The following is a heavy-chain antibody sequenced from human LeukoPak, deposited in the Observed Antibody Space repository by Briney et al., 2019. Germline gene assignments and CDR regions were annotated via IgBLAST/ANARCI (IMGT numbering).Heavy chain of an antibody. CDR3: AKGSGSYLSPLYYFDY. CDR2: LKQEGSEK. J-gene: IGHJ4*02. D-gene: IGHD1-26*01. V-gene: IGHV3-7*03. CDR1: VFTLSRYL. Sequence: GGALRLSCAASVFTLSRYLMSWVRPAPGKGRERVANLKQEGSEKYYVYSVKGRFTISRDNAKNSLYLQMNSLRAEDTAVYYCAKGSGSYLSPLYYFDYWGQGTLVTVSS.